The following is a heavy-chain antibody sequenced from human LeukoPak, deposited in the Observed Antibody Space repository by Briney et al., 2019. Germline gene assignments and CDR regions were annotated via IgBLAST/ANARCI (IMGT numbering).Heavy chain of an antibody. J-gene: IGHJ4*02. CDR3: GRFGYVAGVDL. CDR1: GFSFSAYW. D-gene: IGHD6-19*01. Sequence: PGGSPRLSCAASGFSFSAYWMTWVRQAPGAGLEFVANINPVGTATYYADPVKGRFTISRDNAKNLVYLQMNSLRAEDTAVYHCGRFGYVAGVDLWGQGTLVTVSS. V-gene: IGHV3-7*01. CDR2: INPVGTAT.